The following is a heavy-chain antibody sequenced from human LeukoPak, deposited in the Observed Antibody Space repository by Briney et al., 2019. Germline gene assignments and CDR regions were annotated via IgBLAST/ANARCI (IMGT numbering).Heavy chain of an antibody. CDR2: IYYSGST. D-gene: IGHD1-14*01. CDR3: ARDTGGAPFDP. J-gene: IGHJ5*02. CDR1: GGSISSYY. V-gene: IGHV4-59*12. Sequence: SETLSLTCTVSGGSISSYYWSWIRQPPGKGLEWIGYIYYSGSTNYNPSLKSRVTISVDTSKNQFSLKLSSVTAADTAVYYCARDTGGAPFDPWGQGTLVTVSS.